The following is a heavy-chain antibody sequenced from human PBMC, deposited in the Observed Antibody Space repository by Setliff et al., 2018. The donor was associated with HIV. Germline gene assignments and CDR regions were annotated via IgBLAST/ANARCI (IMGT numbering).Heavy chain of an antibody. Sequence: SETLSLTCTVSGGSISTSYWNWIRQPPGKGLEWIAYIYISGTTNYNPSLKSRVTISLDTSRNQFSLKLGSVTAAATAMYYCAREHCSGGSCNGFDIWDQGTMVTVSS. D-gene: IGHD2-15*01. J-gene: IGHJ3*02. CDR3: AREHCSGGSCNGFDI. CDR2: IYISGTT. CDR1: GGSISTSY. V-gene: IGHV4-4*09.